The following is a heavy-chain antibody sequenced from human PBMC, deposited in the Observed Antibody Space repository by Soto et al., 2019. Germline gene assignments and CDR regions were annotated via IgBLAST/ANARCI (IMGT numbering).Heavy chain of an antibody. CDR2: ISCCGGAT. Sequence: EVQLLESGGGVVQPGGSLRLSCVASGFNFNKFAMAWVRQAPGEGLEWVSGISCCGGATSYADYVKGRFSIVRDDSKNTLSLQRNSLRVEFTAQYYCAKAYGEQWLVPQLDNVGKGTLVTVS. CDR1: GFNFNKFA. J-gene: IGHJ4*02. V-gene: IGHV3-23*01. D-gene: IGHD6-19*01. CDR3: AKAYGEQWLVPQLDN.